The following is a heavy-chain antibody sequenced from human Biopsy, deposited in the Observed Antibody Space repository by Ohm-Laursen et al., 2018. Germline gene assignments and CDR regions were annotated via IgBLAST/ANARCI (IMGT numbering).Heavy chain of an antibody. Sequence: SLRLSCTATGFTFSGFSMNWVRQAPGKGLEWVSSISARGNHIYYTDSVKGRFTVSRDNGKNSEYLQMNSLRVEDTAVYYCARDGEAKYCKHGVCPSDFWGQGTLVTVSS. CDR3: ARDGEAKYCKHGVCPSDF. J-gene: IGHJ4*02. CDR2: ISARGNHI. CDR1: GFTFSGFS. D-gene: IGHD2-8*01. V-gene: IGHV3-21*01.